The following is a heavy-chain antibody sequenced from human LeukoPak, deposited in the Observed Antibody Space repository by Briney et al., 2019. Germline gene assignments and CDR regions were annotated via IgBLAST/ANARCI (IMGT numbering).Heavy chain of an antibody. D-gene: IGHD6-6*01. V-gene: IGHV3-7*01. CDR3: ARGTPSIAARPSLPAVY. CDR1: GFTFSDYW. Sequence: PGGSLRLSCAASGFTFSDYWMSWVRQAPGKGLEWVAHIKQDGNDKYYVDSVKGRFTISRDNAKNSLHLQMNSLRAEDTAVYYCARGTPSIAARPSLPAVYWGQGTLVTVSS. J-gene: IGHJ4*02. CDR2: IKQDGNDK.